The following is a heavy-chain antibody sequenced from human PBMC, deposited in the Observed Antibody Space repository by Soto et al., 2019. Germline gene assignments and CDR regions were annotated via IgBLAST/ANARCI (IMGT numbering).Heavy chain of an antibody. D-gene: IGHD6-6*01. Sequence: ASVKVSCKASGYTFTSYGISWVRQAPGQGLEWMGWISDYNGNTNYAQKLQGRVTMTTDTSTSTAYMELRSLRSDDTAVYYCARDLAIAARTPHYYYGMDVWGQGTTVTVSS. CDR2: ISDYNGNT. J-gene: IGHJ6*02. V-gene: IGHV1-18*01. CDR1: GYTFTSYG. CDR3: ARDLAIAARTPHYYYGMDV.